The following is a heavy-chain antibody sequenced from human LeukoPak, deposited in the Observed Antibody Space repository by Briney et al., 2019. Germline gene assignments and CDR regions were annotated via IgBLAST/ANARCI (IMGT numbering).Heavy chain of an antibody. Sequence: PGGSLRLSCAASGFTFFTYSMHWVRQAPGKGLEWLAVSSFDENNKYYADSVRGRFTISRDNSKNTVYLQMNSLRAEDTAVYYCARGEFVWIQGSYGLNVWGQGTTVTVSS. J-gene: IGHJ6*02. CDR3: ARGEFVWIQGSYGLNV. V-gene: IGHV3-30*03. D-gene: IGHD5-18*01. CDR2: SSFDENNK. CDR1: GFTFFTYS.